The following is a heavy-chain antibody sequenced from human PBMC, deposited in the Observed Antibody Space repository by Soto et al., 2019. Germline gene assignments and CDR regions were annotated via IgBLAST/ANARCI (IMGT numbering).Heavy chain of an antibody. CDR2: ISSGSDSI. Sequence: GGSLRLSCAASGFIFTSYSMVWVRLAPGKGLEWVASISSGSDSIFYADSVKGRFTVSRDNAKNSLFLQMNNLRAEDTAVYFCARDRSADRFVQYFQHWGQGTQVTGS. CDR3: ARDRSADRFVQYFQH. J-gene: IGHJ1*01. V-gene: IGHV3-21*01. D-gene: IGHD6-19*01. CDR1: GFIFTSYS.